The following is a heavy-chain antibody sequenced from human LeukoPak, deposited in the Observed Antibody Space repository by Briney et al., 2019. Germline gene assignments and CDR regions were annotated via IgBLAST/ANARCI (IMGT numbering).Heavy chain of an antibody. D-gene: IGHD6-6*01. V-gene: IGHV4-39*07. CDR3: ARDWGVTGRPGYMDA. Sequence: PSETLSLTCTASGGSISSSSYYWGWIRQPPGKGLEWIGSIYYSGSTYYNPSLKSRVTISVDTSKNQFSLKLSSVTAADTAVYYCARDWGVTGRPGYMDAWGKGTTVTISS. J-gene: IGHJ6*03. CDR2: IYYSGST. CDR1: GGSISSSSYY.